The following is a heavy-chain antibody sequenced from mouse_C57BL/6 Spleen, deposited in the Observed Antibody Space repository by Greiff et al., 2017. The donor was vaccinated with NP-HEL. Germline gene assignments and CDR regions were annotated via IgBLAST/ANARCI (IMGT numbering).Heavy chain of an antibody. CDR2: IDPSDSYT. CDR3: ARSYGSSLYAMDY. CDR1: GYTFTSYW. J-gene: IGHJ4*01. Sequence: QVQLQQSGAELVMPGASVKLSCKASGYTFTSYWMHWVKQRPGQGLEWIGEIDPSDSYTNYNQKFKGKSTLTVDKSSSTAYMQLSSLTSEDSAVYYCARSYGSSLYAMDYWGQGTSVTVSS. D-gene: IGHD1-1*01. V-gene: IGHV1-69*01.